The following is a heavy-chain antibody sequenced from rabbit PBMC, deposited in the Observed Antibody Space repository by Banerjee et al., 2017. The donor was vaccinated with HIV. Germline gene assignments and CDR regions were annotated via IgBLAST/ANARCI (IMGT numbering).Heavy chain of an antibody. V-gene: IGHV1S43*01. J-gene: IGHJ3*01. D-gene: IGHD1-1*01. CDR3: ARAASSRTWLDL. CDR2: IYTGSSGST. CDR1: GFSFSSGYD. Sequence: QQQLEESGGGLVKPGGTLTLTCKASGFSFSSGYDMCWVRQAPGKGLEWIACIYTGSSGSTYYASWAKGRFTITRSTSLNTVTLQLNSLTAADTATYFCARAASSRTWLDLWGQGTLVTVS.